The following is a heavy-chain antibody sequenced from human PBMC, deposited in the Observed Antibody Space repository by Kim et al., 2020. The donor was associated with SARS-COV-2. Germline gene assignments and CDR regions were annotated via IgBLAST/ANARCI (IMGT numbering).Heavy chain of an antibody. V-gene: IGHV4-4*08. Sequence: TPSTTGRVTMPVDTSKNPFSLKLSSVTAADTAVYYCARLVYSGSWYGLDYWGQGTLVTVSS. J-gene: IGHJ4*02. D-gene: IGHD6-13*01. CDR3: ARLVYSGSWYGLDY.